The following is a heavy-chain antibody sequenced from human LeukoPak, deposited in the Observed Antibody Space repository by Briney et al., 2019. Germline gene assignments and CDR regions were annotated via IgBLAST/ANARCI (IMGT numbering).Heavy chain of an antibody. CDR3: ARAYYYDSTGPFDS. V-gene: IGHV1-69*13. Sequence: ASVKVSCKASGGAFRNCAISWVRQAPGQGLEWMGGIIPHFGTVKYAQKFQGRVTITADESTSTTYMKLTSLRSEDTAVYYCARAYYYDSTGPFDSWGQGTLVTVSS. J-gene: IGHJ4*02. CDR2: IIPHFGTV. CDR1: GGAFRNCA. D-gene: IGHD3-22*01.